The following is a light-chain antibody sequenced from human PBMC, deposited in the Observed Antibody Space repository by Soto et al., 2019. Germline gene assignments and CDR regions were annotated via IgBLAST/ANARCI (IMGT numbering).Light chain of an antibody. CDR3: QQYINWPPLA. CDR2: GAS. J-gene: IGKJ4*01. CDR1: QRLSSN. V-gene: IGKV3-15*01. Sequence: EIVLTQSPVTLSVSPGERVTLSCTSSQRLSSNLAWYQQRPGQAPRLLIYGASIRATDIPARFIGSGYGTEVSLTIRSLQSDDFAFDYCQQYINWPPLAVGGGTKVDIK.